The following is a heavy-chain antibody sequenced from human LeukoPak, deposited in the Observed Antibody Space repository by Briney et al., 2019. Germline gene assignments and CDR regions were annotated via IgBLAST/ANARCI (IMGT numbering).Heavy chain of an antibody. Sequence: PSETLSLTCAVSGGSISSGGYSWSWIRQPPGKGLEWIGYIYHSGSTYYNPSLKSRVTISVDRSKNQFSLKLSSVTAADTAVYYCARGPKWLVRRGAFDIWGQGTMVTVSS. D-gene: IGHD6-19*01. J-gene: IGHJ3*02. V-gene: IGHV4-30-2*01. CDR2: IYHSGST. CDR1: GGSISSGGYS. CDR3: ARGPKWLVRRGAFDI.